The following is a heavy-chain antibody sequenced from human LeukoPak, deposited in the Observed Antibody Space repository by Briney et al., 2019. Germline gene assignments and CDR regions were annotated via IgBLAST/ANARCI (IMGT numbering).Heavy chain of an antibody. Sequence: ASVKVSCKASGYTFTSYYMHWVRQAPGQGLEWMGIINPSGGSTSYAQKFQGRVTMTRDTSTSTVYMELSSLRSEDTAVYYCARGDCSITSCYQTDNYGMDVWGQGTTVTVSS. CDR2: INPSGGST. D-gene: IGHD2-2*01. V-gene: IGHV1-46*01. CDR1: GYTFTSYY. CDR3: ARGDCSITSCYQTDNYGMDV. J-gene: IGHJ6*02.